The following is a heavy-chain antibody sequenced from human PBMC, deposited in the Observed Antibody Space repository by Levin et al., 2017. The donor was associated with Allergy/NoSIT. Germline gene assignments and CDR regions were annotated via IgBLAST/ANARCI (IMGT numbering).Heavy chain of an antibody. CDR1: GYTFTSFG. CDR2: ISAYNGNT. Sequence: PAASVKVSCKASGYTFTSFGITWVRQAPGEGLEWMGWISAYNGNTDYAQKFQGRVTVTTDTSTTTAYMELRGLRSDDTAVYYCARREGFSDYWGQGTLVTVSS. J-gene: IGHJ4*02. D-gene: IGHD1-26*01. CDR3: ARREGFSDY. V-gene: IGHV1-18*01.